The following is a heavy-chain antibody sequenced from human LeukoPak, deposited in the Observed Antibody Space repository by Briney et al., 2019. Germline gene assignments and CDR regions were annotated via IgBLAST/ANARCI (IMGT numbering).Heavy chain of an antibody. J-gene: IGHJ5*02. CDR1: GSTFSSYS. CDR2: ISSSSSTI. D-gene: IGHD6-19*01. Sequence: GGSLRLSCAASGSTFSSYSMDWVRQAPGKGLEWVSYISSSSSTIYYADSVKGRFTISRDNAKNSLYLQMNSLRAEDTAVYYCARGGRKAVAGTPNWFDPWGQGTLVTVSS. V-gene: IGHV3-48*01. CDR3: ARGGRKAVAGTPNWFDP.